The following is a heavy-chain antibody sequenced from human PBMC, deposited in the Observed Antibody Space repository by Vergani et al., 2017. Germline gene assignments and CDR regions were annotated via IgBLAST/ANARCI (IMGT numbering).Heavy chain of an antibody. Sequence: EVQLVQSGAEVKKPGESLKISCKCSEYSFTSYLFCWLRQMPGKGLEWMGIIYPGDSDTRYSPSFQGQVTISADKSISTAYLQWSSLKASDTAMYYCATLAMVHGFDPWGQGTLVTVSS. D-gene: IGHD3-10*01. J-gene: IGHJ5*02. CDR2: IYPGDSDT. V-gene: IGHV5-51*03. CDR3: ATLAMVHGFDP. CDR1: EYSFTSYL.